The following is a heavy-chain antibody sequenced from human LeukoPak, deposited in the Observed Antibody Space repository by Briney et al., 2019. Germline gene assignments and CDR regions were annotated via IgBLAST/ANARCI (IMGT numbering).Heavy chain of an antibody. Sequence: SETLSLICAISGDSVSGNSAVAWNWLRQSPSRGLEWLGRTYYRSKWNNDYAVSVKSRITINPDTSKNQFSLHLNSVTPEDTAVYYCARGRNSGFDYWGQVTLVTVSS. J-gene: IGHJ4*02. D-gene: IGHD2/OR15-2a*01. CDR2: TYYRSKWNN. CDR3: ARGRNSGFDY. CDR1: GDSVSGNSAVA. V-gene: IGHV6-1*01.